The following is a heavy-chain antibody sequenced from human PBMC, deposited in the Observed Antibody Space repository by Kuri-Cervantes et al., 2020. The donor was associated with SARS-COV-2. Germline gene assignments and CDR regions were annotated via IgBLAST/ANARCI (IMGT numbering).Heavy chain of an antibody. J-gene: IGHJ4*02. V-gene: IGHV3-30*18. CDR1: GFTFSSYG. CDR2: ISYDGSNK. CDR3: AKNRRTVAAPFDY. Sequence: GESLKISCAASGFTFSSYGMHWVRQAPGKGLEWVAVISYDGSNKYYADSVKGRFTISRDNSKNTLYLQMNSLRAEDTAVYYCAKNRRTVAAPFDYWGQGTLVTVSS. D-gene: IGHD4-23*01.